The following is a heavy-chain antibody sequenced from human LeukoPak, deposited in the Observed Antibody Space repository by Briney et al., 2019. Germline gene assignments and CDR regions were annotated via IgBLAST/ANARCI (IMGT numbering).Heavy chain of an antibody. J-gene: IGHJ4*02. CDR1: GGSFSGYY. CDR3: AREGYCSGGSCYDY. D-gene: IGHD2-15*01. CDR2: INHSGST. V-gene: IGHV4-34*01. Sequence: SETLSLTCAVYGGSFSGYYWSWIRQPPGKGLEWIGEINHSGSTNYNPSLKSRVTIPVDTSKNQFSLKLSSVTATDTAVYYCAREGYCSGGSCYDYWGQGTLVTVSS.